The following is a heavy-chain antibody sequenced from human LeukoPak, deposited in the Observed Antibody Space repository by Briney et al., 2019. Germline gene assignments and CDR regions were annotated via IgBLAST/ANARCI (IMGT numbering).Heavy chain of an antibody. V-gene: IGHV3-53*01. CDR2: IYSGGST. CDR1: GFTVSSNY. CDR3: ARDRSYDFWSGYSTPDY. J-gene: IGHJ4*02. D-gene: IGHD3-3*01. Sequence: GGSLRLSCAASGFTVSSNYMSWVRQAPGKGLEWVSVIYSGGSTYYADSVKGRFTISRDNSKNTLYLQMNSLRAEDTAVYYCARDRSYDFWSGYSTPDYWGQGTLVTVSS.